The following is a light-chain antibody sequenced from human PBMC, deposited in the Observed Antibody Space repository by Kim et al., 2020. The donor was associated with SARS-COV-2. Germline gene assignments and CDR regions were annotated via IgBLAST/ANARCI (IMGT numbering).Light chain of an antibody. CDR2: KAS. CDR1: ENINNW. CDR3: QQYRTYAYT. J-gene: IGKJ2*01. V-gene: IGKV1-5*03. Sequence: APVRDRVTITCRASENINNWLVWFRQKPGKAPNLLISKASILESGVPTRFGGGGSGTEFTLTISTLQPDELATYFCQQYRTYAYTFGQGTKLEI.